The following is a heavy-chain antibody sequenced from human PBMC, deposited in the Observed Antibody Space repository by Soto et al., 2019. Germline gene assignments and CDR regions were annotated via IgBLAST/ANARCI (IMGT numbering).Heavy chain of an antibody. V-gene: IGHV4-59*08. CDR1: GGSISSYY. CDR3: ARHVGYYSQGEWFDP. CDR2: IYYSGST. Sequence: SETLSLTCTVSGGSISSYYWSWIRQPPGKGLEWIGYIYYSGSTKYNPSLKSRVTISVDTSKNQFSLKLSSVTAADTAVYYCARHVGYYSQGEWFDPWGQGTLVTVSS. J-gene: IGHJ5*02. D-gene: IGHD2-15*01.